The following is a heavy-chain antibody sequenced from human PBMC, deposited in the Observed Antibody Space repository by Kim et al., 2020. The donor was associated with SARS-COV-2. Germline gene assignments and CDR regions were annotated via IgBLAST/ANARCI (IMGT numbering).Heavy chain of an antibody. J-gene: IGHJ4*02. CDR2: IYYSGST. CDR1: GDSISTYY. D-gene: IGHD4-17*01. CDR3: ARAGYGDYVIFDY. V-gene: IGHV4-59*01. Sequence: SETLSLTCTVSGDSISTYYWNWIRQPPGKGLGWIGYIYYSGSTNYNPPLRSRVTISVDTSKNQFSLRLSSVTAADTAVYYCARAGYGDYVIFDYWGQGTLVTVSS.